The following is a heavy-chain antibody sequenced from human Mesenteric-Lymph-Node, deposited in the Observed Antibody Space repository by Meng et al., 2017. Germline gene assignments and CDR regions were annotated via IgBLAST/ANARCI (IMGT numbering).Heavy chain of an antibody. V-gene: IGHV4-39*07. CDR1: GGSISSRNYY. CDR2: IYHSGST. Sequence: QLQQQESGPGLVKPSETLSLTCTGSGGSISSRNYYWDWIRQPPGKGLEWIGEIYHSGSTNYNPSLKSRVTISVDKSKNQFSLKLSSVTAADTAVYYCASFPPPGKQWLVTDYWGQGTLVTVSS. D-gene: IGHD6-19*01. J-gene: IGHJ4*02. CDR3: ASFPPPGKQWLVTDY.